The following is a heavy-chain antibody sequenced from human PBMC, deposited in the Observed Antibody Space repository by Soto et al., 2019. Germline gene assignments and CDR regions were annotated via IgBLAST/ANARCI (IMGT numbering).Heavy chain of an antibody. J-gene: IGHJ4*02. V-gene: IGHV3-11*05. Sequence: QVQLVESGGDLVKPGGSLRLSCAASGFPFSDYYMSWIRQAPGKGLEWVSSIGSSSSYTNYADSVKGRFTISRDNAKNSLYLQMNSLRGEDTAVYYCARRRPTGYYNYWGQGTLVTVS. CDR1: GFPFSDYY. CDR2: IGSSSSYT. D-gene: IGHD3-9*01. CDR3: ARRRPTGYYNY.